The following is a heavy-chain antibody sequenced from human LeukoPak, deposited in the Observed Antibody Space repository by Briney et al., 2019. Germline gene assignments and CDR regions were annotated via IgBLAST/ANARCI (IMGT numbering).Heavy chain of an antibody. CDR3: TREGTPGSHDY. D-gene: IGHD7-27*01. V-gene: IGHV3-21*01. CDR1: GFTFSRYS. CDR2: ISTSSSFL. Sequence: GGSLRLSCAASGFTFSRYSMNWVRQAPGKGLEWVSSISTSSSFLYYADSVKGRFTISRDNSKNTLYLQMGSLRVEDMAVYYCTREGTPGSHDYWGQGTLVTVSS. J-gene: IGHJ4*02.